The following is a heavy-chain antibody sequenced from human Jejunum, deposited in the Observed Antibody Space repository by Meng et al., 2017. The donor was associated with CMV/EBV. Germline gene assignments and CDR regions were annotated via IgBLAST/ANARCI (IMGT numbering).Heavy chain of an antibody. D-gene: IGHD3/OR15-3a*01. Sequence: AAAGITFSNNWMHWVRQGPGKGLVWVSRIKSDGSGTTYADSVKGRFTVSRDNAKNTLYLQMDSLRAEDTAVYYCVRGGGGSYYGFRWGRGTLVTVSS. V-gene: IGHV3-74*01. CDR2: IKSDGSGT. CDR3: VRGGGGSYYGFR. J-gene: IGHJ4*02. CDR1: GITFSNNW.